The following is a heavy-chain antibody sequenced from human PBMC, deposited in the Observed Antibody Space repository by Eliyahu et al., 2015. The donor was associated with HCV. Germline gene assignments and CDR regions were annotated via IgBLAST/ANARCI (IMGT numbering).Heavy chain of an antibody. Sequence: EVQLVESGGGLIQPGGSLRLSCAASXLXXXXNXXYMXWVRQAPGKGPEWVSVLYSGGATHXADSVKGRFTTSRDDSKNTLYLQMNSLRAEDTAVYFCARQLNGGRFLPPGWFDSWGQGTLVTVSS. CDR3: ARQLNGGRFLPPGWFDS. V-gene: IGHV3-53*01. CDR2: LYSGGAT. CDR1: XLXXXXNXXY. J-gene: IGHJ5*01. D-gene: IGHD2-8*01.